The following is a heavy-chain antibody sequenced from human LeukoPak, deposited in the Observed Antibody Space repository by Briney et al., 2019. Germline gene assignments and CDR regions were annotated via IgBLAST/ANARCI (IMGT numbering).Heavy chain of an antibody. Sequence: SGGSLRLSCSASGFTFSSYGMHWVRQAPGKGLEHVSGISSNGGRTYYADSVKGRLTISRDNSKNTLYLQMSSLRADDTAVYYCVNGFAGSSGGYWGPGTLVTVSS. CDR3: VNGFAGSSGGY. CDR2: ISSNGGRT. J-gene: IGHJ4*02. CDR1: GFTFSSYG. D-gene: IGHD1-26*01. V-gene: IGHV3-64D*09.